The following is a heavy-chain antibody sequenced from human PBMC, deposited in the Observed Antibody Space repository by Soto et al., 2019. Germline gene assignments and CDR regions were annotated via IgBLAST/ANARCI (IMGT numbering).Heavy chain of an antibody. J-gene: IGHJ6*02. CDR1: GYTFTSYG. CDR3: ARGPYYDFWSGYLLATRPGRRMDV. CDR2: ISAYNGNT. Sequence: ASVKVSCKASGYTFTSYGISWVRQAPGQGLEWMGWISAYNGNTNYAQKLQGRVTMTTDTSTSTAYMELRSLRSDDTAVYYCARGPYYDFWSGYLLATRPGRRMDVWGQGTTVTVSS. V-gene: IGHV1-18*01. D-gene: IGHD3-3*01.